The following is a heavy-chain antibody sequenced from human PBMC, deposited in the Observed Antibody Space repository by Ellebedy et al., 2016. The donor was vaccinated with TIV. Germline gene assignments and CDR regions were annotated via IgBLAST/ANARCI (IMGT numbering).Heavy chain of an antibody. Sequence: GGSLRLXXAASGFTFSSYGMHWVRQAPGKGLEWVAVIWYDGSKKYYADSVKGRFTISRDNSKNTLYLQMNSLRAEDTAVYYCARGHCSSTSCYVPYFDYWGQGTLVTVSS. V-gene: IGHV3-33*01. D-gene: IGHD2-2*01. CDR3: ARGHCSSTSCYVPYFDY. J-gene: IGHJ4*02. CDR2: IWYDGSKK. CDR1: GFTFSSYG.